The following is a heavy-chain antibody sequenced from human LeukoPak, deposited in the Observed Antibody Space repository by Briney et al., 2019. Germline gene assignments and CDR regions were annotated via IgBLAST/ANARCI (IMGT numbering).Heavy chain of an antibody. CDR2: IYYSGST. J-gene: IGHJ4*02. V-gene: IGHV4-59*01. Sequence: SETLSLTCTVSGGSISSFYWSWIRQPPGKGLEWIGYIYYSGSTNYNPSLKSRVTISVDTSKNQFSLKLSSVTAANTAVYYCAREAGPIWGQGTLVTVYS. CDR1: GGSISSFY. CDR3: AREAGPI.